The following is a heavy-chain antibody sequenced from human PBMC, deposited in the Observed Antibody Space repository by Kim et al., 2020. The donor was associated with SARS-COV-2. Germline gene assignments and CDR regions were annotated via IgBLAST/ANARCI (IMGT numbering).Heavy chain of an antibody. CDR2: ADGGAT. V-gene: IGHV3-15*01. Sequence: ADGGATDYSAPGKGRFTISRDDSKNTLYLQMNSLKTEDTAVYYCATTGGGQWGQGTTVTVSS. CDR3: ATTGGGQ. J-gene: IGHJ6*02. D-gene: IGHD3-10*01.